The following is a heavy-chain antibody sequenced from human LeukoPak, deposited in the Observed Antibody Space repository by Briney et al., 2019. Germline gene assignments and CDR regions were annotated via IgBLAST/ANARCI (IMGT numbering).Heavy chain of an antibody. Sequence: GGSLRLSCAASGFTFDDYGMSWVRQAPGKGLEWVSGINWNGGSTGYADSVKGRFTISRDNSKNTLYLQMNSLRAEDTAVYYCAKGTQAAAGGLDYFDYWGQGTLVTVSS. J-gene: IGHJ4*02. CDR3: AKGTQAAAGGLDYFDY. CDR2: INWNGGST. CDR1: GFTFDDYG. V-gene: IGHV3-20*04. D-gene: IGHD6-13*01.